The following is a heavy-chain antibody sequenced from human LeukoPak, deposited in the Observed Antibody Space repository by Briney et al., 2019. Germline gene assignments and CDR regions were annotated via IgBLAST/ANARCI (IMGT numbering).Heavy chain of an antibody. CDR3: ARSTGSSLTNMDV. Sequence: ASVKVSCKASGGTFSSYAISWVRQAPGQGLEWMGGIIPIFGTANYAQKFQGRVTITADESTSTAYMELSSLRSEDTAVYYCARSTGSSLTNMDVWGKGTSVTVSS. CDR2: IIPIFGTA. CDR1: GGTFSSYA. D-gene: IGHD3-9*01. V-gene: IGHV1-69*13. J-gene: IGHJ6*03.